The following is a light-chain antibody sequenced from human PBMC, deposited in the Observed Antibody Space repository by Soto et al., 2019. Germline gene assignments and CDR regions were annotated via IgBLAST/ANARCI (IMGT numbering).Light chain of an antibody. Sequence: QSVLTQPPSVSAAPGQKVTISCSGSSSNIGVKSVSWYQQLPRTALKLLIYDNSERPSGIPDRFSASKSGTSATLGITGLQTGDEADYYCGTWDDSLSAVVFGGGTKLTVL. J-gene: IGLJ2*01. V-gene: IGLV1-51*01. CDR3: GTWDDSLSAVV. CDR2: DNS. CDR1: SSNIGVKS.